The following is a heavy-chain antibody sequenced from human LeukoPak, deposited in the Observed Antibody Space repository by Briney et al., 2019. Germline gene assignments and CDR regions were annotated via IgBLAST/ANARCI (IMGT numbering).Heavy chain of an antibody. Sequence: GGSLRLSCAASGFTFSSYAMSWVRQAPGKGLEWVSAISGSGGSTYYADSVKGRFTISRDNSKNTLYLQMNSLRAEDTAVYYCAKDLSYGIVASCFDYWGQGTLVTVSS. CDR2: ISGSGGST. D-gene: IGHD1-26*01. V-gene: IGHV3-23*01. CDR3: AKDLSYGIVASCFDY. CDR1: GFTFSSYA. J-gene: IGHJ4*02.